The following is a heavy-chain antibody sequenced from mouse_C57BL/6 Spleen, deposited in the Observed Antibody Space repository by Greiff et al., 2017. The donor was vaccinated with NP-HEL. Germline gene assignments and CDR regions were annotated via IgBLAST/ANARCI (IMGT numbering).Heavy chain of an antibody. V-gene: IGHV1-81*01. CDR3: AKEGYDGSVDY. D-gene: IGHD2-3*01. Sequence: QVQLKQSGAELARPGASVKLSCKASGYTFTSYGISWVKQRTGQGLEWIGEIYPRSGNTYYNEKFKGKATLTADKSSSTAYMELRSLTSEDSAVYFCAKEGYDGSVDYWGQGTSVTVAS. CDR2: IYPRSGNT. J-gene: IGHJ4*01. CDR1: GYTFTSYG.